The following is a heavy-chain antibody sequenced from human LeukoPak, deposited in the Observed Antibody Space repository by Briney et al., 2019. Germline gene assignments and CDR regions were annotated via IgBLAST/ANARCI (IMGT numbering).Heavy chain of an antibody. J-gene: IGHJ4*02. V-gene: IGHV4-34*01. D-gene: IGHD3-22*01. CDR3: ARRSGGNYYDSSGHFDY. Sequence: SETLSLTCAVYGGSFSGYYWSWLRQPPGKGLEWIGEINHSGSTNYNPSLKSRVTISVDTSKNQFSLKLSSVTAADTAVYYCARRSGGNYYDSSGHFDYWGQGTLVTVSS. CDR2: INHSGST. CDR1: GGSFSGYY.